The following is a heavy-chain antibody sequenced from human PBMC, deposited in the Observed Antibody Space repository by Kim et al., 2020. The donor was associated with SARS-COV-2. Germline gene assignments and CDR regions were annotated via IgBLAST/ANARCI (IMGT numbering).Heavy chain of an antibody. CDR3: ARVDTVTTSYYYYYGMDV. D-gene: IGHD4-17*01. CDR1: GFTVSSNY. V-gene: IGHV3-66*01. Sequence: GGSLRLSCAASGFTVSSNYMSWVRQAPGKGLEWVSVIYSGGSTYYADSVKGRFTISRDNSKNTLYLQMNSLRAEDTAVYYCARVDTVTTSYYYYYGMDVWGQGTTVTVSS. CDR2: IYSGGST. J-gene: IGHJ6*02.